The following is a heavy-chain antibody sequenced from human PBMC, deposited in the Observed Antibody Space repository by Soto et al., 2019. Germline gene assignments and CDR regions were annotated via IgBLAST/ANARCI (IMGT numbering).Heavy chain of an antibody. V-gene: IGHV3-48*03. Sequence: LRLSCAASGFTFSSYEMNWVRQAPGKGLEWVSYISSSGSTIYYADSVKGRFTISRDNAKNSLYLQMNSLRAEDTAVYYCARAGSSWYGNWFDPWGQGTLVTVSS. D-gene: IGHD6-13*01. CDR2: ISSSGSTI. CDR1: GFTFSSYE. CDR3: ARAGSSWYGNWFDP. J-gene: IGHJ5*02.